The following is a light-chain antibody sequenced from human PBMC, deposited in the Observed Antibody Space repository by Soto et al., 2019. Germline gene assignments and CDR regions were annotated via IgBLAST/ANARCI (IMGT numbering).Light chain of an antibody. CDR1: RDVYINA. V-gene: IGKV3-20*01. CDR3: QQYGASPFT. Sequence: VVLTQSPATLSLSPGEPATLSCRASRDVYINALAWYQQKPGRTPTLLIYGASTRATGITDRFSANGSGREFSLTISSLEPEDFAVYYCQQYGASPFTFGPGTRVEI. J-gene: IGKJ3*01. CDR2: GAS.